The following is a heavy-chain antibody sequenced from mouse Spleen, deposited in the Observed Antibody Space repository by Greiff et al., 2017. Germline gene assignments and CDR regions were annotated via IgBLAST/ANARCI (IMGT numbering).Heavy chain of an antibody. J-gene: IGHJ4*01. Sequence: EVMLVESGGGLVKLGGSLKLSCAASGFTFSSYAMSWVRQTPEKRLEWVATISSGGGNTYYPDSVKGRFTISRDNAKNTLYLQMSSLKSEDTAMYYCARHFITTVVDAMDYWGQGTSVTVSS. CDR3: ARHFITTVVDAMDY. D-gene: IGHD1-1*01. CDR2: ISSGGGNT. V-gene: IGHV5-9*01. CDR1: GFTFSSYA.